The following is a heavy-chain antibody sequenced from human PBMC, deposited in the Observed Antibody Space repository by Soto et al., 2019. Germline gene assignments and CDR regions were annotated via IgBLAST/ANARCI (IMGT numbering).Heavy chain of an antibody. CDR2: ISASGAST. CDR3: AKVSSRFCSSTSCPWDY. J-gene: IGHJ4*02. D-gene: IGHD2-2*01. Sequence: PGGSLRLSCAASGFTFTYAMSWVRQAPGKGLEWVSTISASGASTYYADSVKGRFTISRDDSKKTLYLEMNSLRVDDTAVYYCAKVSSRFCSSTSCPWDYWGQGTLVTVSS. CDR1: GFTFTYA. V-gene: IGHV3-23*01.